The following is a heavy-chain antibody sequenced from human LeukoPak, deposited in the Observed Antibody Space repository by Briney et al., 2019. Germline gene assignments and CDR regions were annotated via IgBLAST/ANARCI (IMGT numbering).Heavy chain of an antibody. CDR1: GFTFSDSA. Sequence: QSGGSLRLSCAASGFTFSDSAVRWGRHSPGEGLKWVSSISDTGGRTYYADSVKGRFTITRDNSRNTVNLQMNSLTAGDTARYFCAKGGQDFDFWRFDLWGQGILVIVSS. D-gene: IGHD3-3*01. V-gene: IGHV3-23*01. CDR3: AKGGQDFDFWRFDL. CDR2: ISDTGGRT. J-gene: IGHJ5*02.